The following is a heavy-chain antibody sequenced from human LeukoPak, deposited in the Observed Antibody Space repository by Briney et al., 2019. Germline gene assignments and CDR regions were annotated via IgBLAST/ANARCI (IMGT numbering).Heavy chain of an antibody. CDR2: IKQDGSEK. CDR3: ARLFGSHDY. D-gene: IGHD1-26*01. J-gene: IGHJ4*02. CDR1: GFSFTKYM. Sequence: PGGSLRLSCAASGFSFTKYMMSWVRQAPGKGLEWVASIKQDGSEKYYVESMKGRFTISRDNAKNSLYPQMNSLRDEDTAIYYCARLFGSHDYWGQGTLVPVTS. V-gene: IGHV3-7*01.